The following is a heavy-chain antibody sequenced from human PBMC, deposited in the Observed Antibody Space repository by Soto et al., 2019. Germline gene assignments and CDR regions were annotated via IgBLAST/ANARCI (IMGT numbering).Heavy chain of an antibody. CDR2: INHSGST. D-gene: IGHD1-26*01. V-gene: IGHV4-34*01. CDR1: GGSFSGYF. Sequence: PSETLSLTCAVHGGSFSGYFWSWIRQPPGKGLEWIGEINHSGSTNYNPSLRSRVTISVDTSKNQLSLKLSSVTAADTSVYYCAIHDFRGGYPSLFDHWGQGTQVTVSS. J-gene: IGHJ4*02. CDR3: AIHDFRGGYPSLFDH.